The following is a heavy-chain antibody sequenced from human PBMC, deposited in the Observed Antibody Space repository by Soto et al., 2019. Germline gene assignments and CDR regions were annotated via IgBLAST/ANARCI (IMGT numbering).Heavy chain of an antibody. J-gene: IGHJ5*02. CDR3: ARGRYCISTVCSGGWFDP. V-gene: IGHV3-33*08. CDR2: IWYDGSNK. Sequence: PGGSLRLSCAASGFTFSNYGMHWVRQAPGKGLEWVAVIWYDGSNKYYADSVKGRFTISRDNSKNTLYLQMNSLRAEDTAVYYCARGRYCISTVCSGGWFDPWGQGTLVTVSS. D-gene: IGHD2-2*01. CDR1: GFTFSNYG.